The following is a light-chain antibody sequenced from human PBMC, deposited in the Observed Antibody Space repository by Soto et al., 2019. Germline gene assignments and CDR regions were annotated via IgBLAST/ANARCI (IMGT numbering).Light chain of an antibody. V-gene: IGKV1-6*01. CDR3: IQDYNYPLT. Sequence: AIQITQSPSSLSASAPHRVNITFPASQDIRKDLAWYQQKPGKAPQILIYGASTLQTGVASRFSGSGSATDFTLTISSLQTEDSAAYYCIQDYNYPLTFGQGTKVDIK. CDR1: QDIRKD. CDR2: GAS. J-gene: IGKJ2*01.